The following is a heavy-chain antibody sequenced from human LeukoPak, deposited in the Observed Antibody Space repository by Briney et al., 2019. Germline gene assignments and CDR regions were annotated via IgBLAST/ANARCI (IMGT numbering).Heavy chain of an antibody. Sequence: GGSLRLSCAASGFTFSSYAMICVRQRPGKGLEWVSAISSSGGSTYYADSVKGRFTISKDNSKNTLYMEMNSLRAEDTAVYYCAKKANSGYYYAFDYWGQGTLVTVSS. D-gene: IGHD3-22*01. V-gene: IGHV3-23*01. J-gene: IGHJ4*02. CDR2: ISSSGGST. CDR3: AKKANSGYYYAFDY. CDR1: GFTFSSYA.